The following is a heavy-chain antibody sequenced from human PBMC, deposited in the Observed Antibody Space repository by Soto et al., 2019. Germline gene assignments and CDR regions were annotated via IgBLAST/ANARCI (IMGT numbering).Heavy chain of an antibody. D-gene: IGHD1-26*01. V-gene: IGHV6-1*01. Sequence: QXLSLTCAISGDXVSSNSYAWNWIRQSPSRGLEWLGRTYYRSKWYNDYAVSVKSRITINPDTSKKQFSLQLTSVTPEHTAVYYCARGGWEIGIGMDVWGQGTTGTVSS. CDR3: ARGGWEIGIGMDV. CDR2: TYYRSKWYN. CDR1: GDXVSSNSYA. J-gene: IGHJ6*02.